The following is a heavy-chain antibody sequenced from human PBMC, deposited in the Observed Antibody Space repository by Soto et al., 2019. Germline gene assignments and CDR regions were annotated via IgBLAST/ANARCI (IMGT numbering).Heavy chain of an antibody. D-gene: IGHD1-1*01. CDR1: GGTFSSYT. Sequence: ASVKVSCKASGGTFSSYTISWVRQAPGQGLEWMGRIIPILGIANYAQKFQGRVTITADKSTSTAYMELSSLRSEDTAVYYCARDKRQDRGLYYMDVWGKGTTVTVSS. CDR3: ARDKRQDRGLYYMDV. CDR2: IIPILGIA. J-gene: IGHJ6*03. V-gene: IGHV1-69*04.